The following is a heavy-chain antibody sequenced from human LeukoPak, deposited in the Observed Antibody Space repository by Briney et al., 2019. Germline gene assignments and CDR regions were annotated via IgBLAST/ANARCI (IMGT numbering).Heavy chain of an antibody. D-gene: IGHD3-3*01. Sequence: SETLSLTCAVYGGSFSGYYWSWIRQPPGKGLEWIGEINHSGSTNYNPSLKSRVTISVDTSKNQFSLKLSSVTAADTAVYYCARDPKDDFWSGYDSGAFDIWGQGTMVTVSS. CDR3: ARDPKDDFWSGYDSGAFDI. CDR1: GGSFSGYY. V-gene: IGHV4-34*01. CDR2: INHSGST. J-gene: IGHJ3*02.